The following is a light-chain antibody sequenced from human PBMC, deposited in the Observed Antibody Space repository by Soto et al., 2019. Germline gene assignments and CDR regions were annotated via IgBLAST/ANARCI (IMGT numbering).Light chain of an antibody. V-gene: IGLV2-14*01. J-gene: IGLJ2*01. CDR2: EVS. Sequence: QSALTQPASVSGSPGQSITMSCTGTSSDVGGYNYVSWYQQHPGKAPKLMIYEVSNRPSGVSNRFSGSKSGNTASLTISGLQPEDEADYYCTSYTTSSTRIFGGGTKVTVL. CDR3: TSYTTSSTRI. CDR1: SSDVGGYNY.